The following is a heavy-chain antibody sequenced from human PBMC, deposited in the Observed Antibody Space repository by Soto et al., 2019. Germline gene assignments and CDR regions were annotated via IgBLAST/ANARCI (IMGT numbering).Heavy chain of an antibody. D-gene: IGHD2-8*01. CDR1: GFTFSSYS. CDR2: ISSSSSYI. J-gene: IGHJ4*02. Sequence: PGGSLRLSCAASGFTFSSYSMNWVRQAPGKGLEWVSSISSSSSYIYYADSVKGRFTISRDNAKNSLYLQMNSLRAEDTAVYYCARESPARLMMYAKAHDFDYWGQGTLVTVSS. CDR3: ARESPARLMMYAKAHDFDY. V-gene: IGHV3-21*01.